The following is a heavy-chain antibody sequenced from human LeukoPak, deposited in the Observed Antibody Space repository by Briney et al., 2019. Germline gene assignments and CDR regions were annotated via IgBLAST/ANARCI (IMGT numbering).Heavy chain of an antibody. D-gene: IGHD5-12*01. CDR3: ATNSGWNYFDY. Sequence: GGSLRLSCAASGFIVSSNYMSWVRQAPGKGLEWVSAIYSGGTTYYADSVRGRFTISRDNSKNTLFLQMNSLRAEDTAVYYCATNSGWNYFDYWGQGTLVTVSS. J-gene: IGHJ4*02. V-gene: IGHV3-53*01. CDR1: GFIVSSNY. CDR2: IYSGGTT.